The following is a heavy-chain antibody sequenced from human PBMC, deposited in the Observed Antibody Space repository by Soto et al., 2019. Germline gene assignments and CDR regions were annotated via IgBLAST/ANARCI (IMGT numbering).Heavy chain of an antibody. CDR3: AREGWSYYFAY. V-gene: IGHV3-64*01. J-gene: IGHJ4*02. CDR2: ISRNGGST. CDR1: GFTFSSYA. D-gene: IGHD1-26*01. Sequence: EVQLVESGGGLVQPGGSLRLSCAASGFTFSSYALHWVRQAPGKGLEYVSTISRNGGSTYNANSVKGRFTISRDNSKNTLYLQMGSLRTEDMAVYYCAREGWSYYFAYWGQGTLVTVSS.